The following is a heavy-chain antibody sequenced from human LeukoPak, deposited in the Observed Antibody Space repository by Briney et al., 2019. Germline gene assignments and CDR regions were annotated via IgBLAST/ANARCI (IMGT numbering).Heavy chain of an antibody. J-gene: IGHJ6*04. CDR1: GASVSSGDYY. D-gene: IGHD3-10*02. CDR3: ARGIVRGGGAYYGIDV. CDR2: IYHSGST. Sequence: PSETLSLTCIVSGASVSSGDYYWNWIRQPPGKGLEWIAYIYHSGSTNYHPSLKSRVSISLDTSKNQFALKLISVTTADKAIYYCARGIVRGGGAYYGIDVWGKGTTVTVSS. V-gene: IGHV4-61*08.